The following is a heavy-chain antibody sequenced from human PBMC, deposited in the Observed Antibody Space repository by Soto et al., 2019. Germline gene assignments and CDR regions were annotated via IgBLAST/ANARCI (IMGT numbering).Heavy chain of an antibody. V-gene: IGHV5-10-1*01. CDR3: ARTSAAGKYYYGMDV. CDR1: GDSFTSYW. CDR2: IDPSDSYT. Sequence: PGESLKICCKGSGDSFTSYWISWVRQMPGKGLEWMGRIDPSDSYTNYSPSFQGHVTISADKSISTAYLQWSSLKASDTAMYYCARTSAAGKYYYGMDVWGQGTTVTVSS. J-gene: IGHJ6*02. D-gene: IGHD6-13*01.